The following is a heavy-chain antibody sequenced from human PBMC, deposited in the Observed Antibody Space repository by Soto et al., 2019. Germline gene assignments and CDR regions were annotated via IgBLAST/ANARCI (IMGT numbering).Heavy chain of an antibody. D-gene: IGHD3-3*01. Sequence: GGSLRLSCAASGFTFSSYWMHWVRQAPGKGLVWVSRINSDGSSTSYADSVKGRFTSSRDNAKNTLYLQMNSLRAEDTAVYYCARGCYYDFWSGSLHYYMDVWGKGTTVTVSS. V-gene: IGHV3-74*01. CDR3: ARGCYYDFWSGSLHYYMDV. CDR2: INSDGSST. CDR1: GFTFSSYW. J-gene: IGHJ6*03.